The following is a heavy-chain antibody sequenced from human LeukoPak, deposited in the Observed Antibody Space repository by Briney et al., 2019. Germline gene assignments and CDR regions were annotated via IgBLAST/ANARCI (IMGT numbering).Heavy chain of an antibody. CDR2: IYYSGST. Sequence: PSETLSLTCTVSGGSISPYYWSWIRPPPGKGLEWIGYIYYSGSTSYNPSLKSRVTISVDTSKNQFSLKLSSVTAADTAVYYCARHGGGGESYPRVFDYWGRGNLVTVSS. V-gene: IGHV4-59*08. CDR3: ARHGGGGESYPRVFDY. CDR1: GGSISPYY. D-gene: IGHD1-26*01. J-gene: IGHJ4*02.